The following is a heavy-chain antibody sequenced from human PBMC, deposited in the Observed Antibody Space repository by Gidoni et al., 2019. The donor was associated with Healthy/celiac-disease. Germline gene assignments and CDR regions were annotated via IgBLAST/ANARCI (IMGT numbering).Heavy chain of an antibody. CDR1: GDRVPCNSAA. J-gene: IGHJ4*02. CDR3: VHGDIVGGTLDY. V-gene: IGHV6-1*01. Sequence: QVQLQQSGPGLVKPSQTLSLTCAISGDRVPCNSAAWHWIRQSPSRGLEWLGRTYYRAKWYNDYAVSVKSRITINPDASKNQFSLQLNSVTPEDTAVYYCVHGDIVGGTLDYWGQGTLVTVSS. CDR2: TYYRAKWYN. D-gene: IGHD1-26*01.